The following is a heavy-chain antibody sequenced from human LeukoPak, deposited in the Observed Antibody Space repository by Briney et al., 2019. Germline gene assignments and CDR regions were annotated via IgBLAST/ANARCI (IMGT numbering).Heavy chain of an antibody. V-gene: IGHV1-18*03. J-gene: IGHJ4*02. CDR3: ARLLGYSSGWSEGGSFDY. CDR1: GYTFTSYG. CDR2: ISAYNGNT. Sequence: ASVKVSCKASGYTFTSYGISWVRQVPGQGLEWMGWISAYNGNTNYAQKLQGRVTMTTDTSTSTAYMELRRLRSAAMAVYSCARLLGYSSGWSEGGSFDYWGQGTLVTVSS. D-gene: IGHD6-19*01.